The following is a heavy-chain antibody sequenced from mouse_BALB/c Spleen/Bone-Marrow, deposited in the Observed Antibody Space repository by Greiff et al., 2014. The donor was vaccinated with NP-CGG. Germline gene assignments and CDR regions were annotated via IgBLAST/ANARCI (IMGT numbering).Heavy chain of an antibody. Sequence: VQLQQSGAELVKPGASVKLSCTASGFNIKDTYMHWVKQRPEQGLEWIGRIDPANGNTKYDPKCQGKATITAYTSSNTAYLQLSSLTSEDTAVYYCAIYYYGSSGFAYWGQGTLVTVSA. J-gene: IGHJ3*01. CDR3: AIYYYGSSGFAY. CDR2: IDPANGNT. CDR1: GFNIKDTY. D-gene: IGHD1-1*01. V-gene: IGHV14-3*02.